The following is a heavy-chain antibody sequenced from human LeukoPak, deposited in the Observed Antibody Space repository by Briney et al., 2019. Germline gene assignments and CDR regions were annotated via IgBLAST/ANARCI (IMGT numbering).Heavy chain of an antibody. V-gene: IGHV1-69*13. J-gene: IGHJ6*02. CDR1: GNSVSNYA. CDR3: TTRACHAGGCSSSFYYYYGLHF. D-gene: IGHD3-16*01. Sequence: GASVKVSFKASGNSVSNYAVSWVRQAPGGGVEWMGGIIPIFGTADYAQKSQGRVTITADQSTSTTYMALSSLNSEATATYYCTTRACHAGGCSSSFYYYYGLHFWGQATTVSVSS. CDR2: IIPIFGTA.